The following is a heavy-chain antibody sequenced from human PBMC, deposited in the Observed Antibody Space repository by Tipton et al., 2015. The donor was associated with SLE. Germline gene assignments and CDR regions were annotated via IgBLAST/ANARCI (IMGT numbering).Heavy chain of an antibody. CDR3: ARGGPDSSGDDY. Sequence: TLSLTCTVSGGSISSHYWSWIRQPPGKGLEWIGYIYYSGSTNYNPSLKSRVTISVDTSKNQFSLKLSSVTAADTAVYYCARGGPDSSGDDYWGQGTLVTVPS. CDR2: IYYSGST. V-gene: IGHV4-59*11. J-gene: IGHJ4*02. D-gene: IGHD3-22*01. CDR1: GGSISSHY.